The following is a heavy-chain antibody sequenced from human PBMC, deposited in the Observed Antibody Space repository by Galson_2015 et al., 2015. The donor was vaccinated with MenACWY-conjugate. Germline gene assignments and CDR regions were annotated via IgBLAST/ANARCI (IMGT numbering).Heavy chain of an antibody. CDR1: GDSVSSNSAA. Sequence: CAISGDSVSSNSAAWNWIRQSPSRGLEWLGRTYYRSKWYNDYAVSVKSRITINPDTSKDQFSLQLNSVTPEDTAVYYCARGGSAYEVSDRGWFDPLGPGNPGHRLL. D-gene: IGHD3-10*01. CDR2: TYYRSKWYN. CDR3: ARGGSAYEVSDRGWFDP. J-gene: IGHJ5*02. V-gene: IGHV6-1*01.